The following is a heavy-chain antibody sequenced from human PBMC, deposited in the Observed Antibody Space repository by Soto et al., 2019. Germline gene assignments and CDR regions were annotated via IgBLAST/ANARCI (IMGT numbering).Heavy chain of an antibody. Sequence: GGSLRLSCAASGFTFSSYWMHWVRQAPGKGLVWVSRINSDGSSTSYADSVKGRFTISRDNAKNTLYLQMNSLRAEDTAVYYCARPYDILTGFRYFDYWGQGTLVTVSS. CDR1: GFTFSSYW. J-gene: IGHJ4*02. D-gene: IGHD3-9*01. CDR2: INSDGSST. V-gene: IGHV3-74*01. CDR3: ARPYDILTGFRYFDY.